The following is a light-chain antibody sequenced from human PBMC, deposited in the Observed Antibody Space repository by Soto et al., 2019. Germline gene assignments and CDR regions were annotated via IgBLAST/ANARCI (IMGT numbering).Light chain of an antibody. CDR2: EVS. V-gene: IGLV2-14*01. CDR3: SSYTSSILYV. Sequence: QSALTQAASVSGSPGQSITISCTGTRSDVGGYNYVSWYQQHPGKAPKLMIYEVSNRPSGFSNRLSGSKSGNTASLTISGVQAEDEADYYCSSYTSSILYVFGTGTKVTVL. CDR1: RSDVGGYNY. J-gene: IGLJ1*01.